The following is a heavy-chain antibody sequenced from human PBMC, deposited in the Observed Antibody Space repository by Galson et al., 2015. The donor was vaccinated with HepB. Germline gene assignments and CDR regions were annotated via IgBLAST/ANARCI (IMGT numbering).Heavy chain of an antibody. V-gene: IGHV3-33*01. CDR3: ARGNCGTSCYRGYYYYMDV. CDR1: GFTFSSYG. D-gene: IGHD2-2*02. Sequence: SLRLSCAASGFTFSSYGMHWVRQAPGKGLEWVAVIWYDGSNKYYADSVKGRFTISRDNSKNTLYLQMNSLRAEDTAVYYCARGNCGTSCYRGYYYYMDVWGKGTTVTVSS. CDR2: IWYDGSNK. J-gene: IGHJ6*03.